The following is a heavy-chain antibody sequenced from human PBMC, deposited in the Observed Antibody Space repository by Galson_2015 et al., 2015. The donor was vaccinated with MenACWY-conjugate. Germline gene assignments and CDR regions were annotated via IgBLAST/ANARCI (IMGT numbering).Heavy chain of an antibody. Sequence: SLRLSCAASGFTFSNFGLGWVRKAPGEGLEWVSSIGGSGDSTYYADSMKGRFTISRDNSRNTLSLQMNSLRAEDTAVYYCAKFRPSGGVTTGWILHLDYGGQGTPVTVAS. CDR3: AKFRPSGGVTTGWILHLDY. D-gene: IGHD1-26*01. V-gene: IGHV3-23*01. CDR2: IGGSGDST. J-gene: IGHJ4*02. CDR1: GFTFSNFG.